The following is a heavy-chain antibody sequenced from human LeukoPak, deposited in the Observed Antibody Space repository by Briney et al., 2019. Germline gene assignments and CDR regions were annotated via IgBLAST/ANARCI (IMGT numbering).Heavy chain of an antibody. J-gene: IGHJ3*02. Sequence: SETLSLTCAVYGGSFSGYYWRWIRQPPGKGLVWIGDINHSGSSTYNPSLKSRVTISVDTSKNQFSLKLSSVTAADTAVYYCVRGRPQIYDFWSGYYCDAFDIWGQGTMVTVSS. V-gene: IGHV4-34*01. CDR1: GGSFSGYY. D-gene: IGHD3-3*01. CDR3: VRGRPQIYDFWSGYYCDAFDI. CDR2: INHSGSS.